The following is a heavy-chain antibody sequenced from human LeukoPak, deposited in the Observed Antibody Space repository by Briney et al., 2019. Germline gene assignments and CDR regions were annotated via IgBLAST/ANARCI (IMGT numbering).Heavy chain of an antibody. Sequence: PSETLSLTCTVSGGSISSYYWSWIRQPAGKGLEWIGRIDASGRTNYNPSLKSRVTMSVDTSKYQFSLKLSSVTAADTAVYYCARRKTYYYDSSGYYPLDYWGQGTLVTVSS. CDR1: GGSISSYY. J-gene: IGHJ4*02. CDR3: ARRKTYYYDSSGYYPLDY. CDR2: IDASGRT. D-gene: IGHD3-22*01. V-gene: IGHV4-4*07.